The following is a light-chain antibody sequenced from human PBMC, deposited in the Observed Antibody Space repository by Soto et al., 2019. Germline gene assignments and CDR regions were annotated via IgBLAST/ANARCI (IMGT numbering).Light chain of an antibody. J-gene: IGKJ3*01. CDR1: QSVSSS. CDR3: PQRSNWPPEVT. Sequence: EIVLTQSPDTLSLSPGERATLSCRASQSVSSSLAWYQQKPGQAPMLLIYDASNRATGIPARFSGSGSGTDFTLTISSLEPEDFAVYYCPQRSNWPPEVTFGPGTKVDIK. V-gene: IGKV3-11*01. CDR2: DAS.